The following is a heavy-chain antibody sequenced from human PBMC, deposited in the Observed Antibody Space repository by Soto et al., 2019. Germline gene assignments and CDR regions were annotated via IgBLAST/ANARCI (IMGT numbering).Heavy chain of an antibody. CDR3: AHSLYDYVWGTNWFDP. CDR1: GFSLSTSGVG. D-gene: IGHD3-16*01. Sequence: QITLKESGPTLVKPTQTLTLTCTFSGFSLSTSGVGVGWIRQPPGKALEWLALIYWDDDKRYSPSLKSRLTITKDTSKNQVALTMTNMDPVDTATYCCAHSLYDYVWGTNWFDPWGQGTLVTVSS. CDR2: IYWDDDK. J-gene: IGHJ5*02. V-gene: IGHV2-5*02.